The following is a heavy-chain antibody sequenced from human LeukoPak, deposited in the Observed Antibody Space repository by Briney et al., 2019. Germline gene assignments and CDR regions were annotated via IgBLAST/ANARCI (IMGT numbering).Heavy chain of an antibody. D-gene: IGHD2-2*01. CDR1: GGSISRSTYY. V-gene: IGHV4-39*01. CDR2: IYYGGST. CDR3: ARQCSSTSCYSY. Sequence: SETLSLTCTVSGGSISRSTYYWGWIRQPPGKGLEWIGNIYYGGSTFYNPSLKSRVTISLDTSKNQFSLKLSSVTAADTAVYFCARQCSSTSCYSYWGQGTLVTVSS. J-gene: IGHJ4*02.